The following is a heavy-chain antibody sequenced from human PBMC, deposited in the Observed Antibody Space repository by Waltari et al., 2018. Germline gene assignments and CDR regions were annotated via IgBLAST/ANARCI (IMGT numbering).Heavy chain of an antibody. V-gene: IGHV1-8*01. Sequence: QVQLVQSGAEVKKPGASVKVSCKASGYTFTSYAFNWVRQATGQGLEWMGWMNPNSGNTGYAQKFQGRVTMTRNTSISTAYMELSSLRSEDTAVYYCARVKGRGYSYDLGYWGQGTLVTVSS. CDR1: GYTFTSYA. CDR2: MNPNSGNT. CDR3: ARVKGRGYSYDLGY. D-gene: IGHD5-18*01. J-gene: IGHJ4*02.